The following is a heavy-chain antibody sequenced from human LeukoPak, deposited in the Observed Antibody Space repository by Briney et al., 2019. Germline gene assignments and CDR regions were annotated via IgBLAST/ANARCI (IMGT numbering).Heavy chain of an antibody. V-gene: IGHV1-69*04. J-gene: IGHJ4*02. D-gene: IGHD1-1*01. CDR1: GGTFSSYA. Sequence: RGSSVKVSCKASGGTFSSYAISWVRQAPGQGLEWMGRIIPIFGIANYAQKFQGRVTITADKSTSTAYMELSSLRSEDTAVYYCARVGGTTGAHFDYWGQGTLVTVSS. CDR2: IIPIFGIA. CDR3: ARVGGTTGAHFDY.